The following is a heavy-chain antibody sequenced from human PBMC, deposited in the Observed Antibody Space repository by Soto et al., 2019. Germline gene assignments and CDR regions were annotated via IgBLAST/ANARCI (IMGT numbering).Heavy chain of an antibody. Sequence: PSETLSLTCTVSGGSISNYYWSWIRQPPGRGLEWIGHIFYSGSTNYNPALKSRVTISVDTSKSQFSLKLSSVTAADTAVYYCARSDATGLDYWGQGTLVTVSS. CDR2: IFYSGST. J-gene: IGHJ4*02. V-gene: IGHV4-59*01. CDR3: ARSDATGLDY. D-gene: IGHD4-17*01. CDR1: GGSISNYY.